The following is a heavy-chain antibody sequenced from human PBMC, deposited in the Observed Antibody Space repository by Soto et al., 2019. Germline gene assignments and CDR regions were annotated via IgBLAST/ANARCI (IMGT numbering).Heavy chain of an antibody. CDR1: GFMFSSYA. D-gene: IGHD1-1*01. CDR3: AKGDWKFDP. J-gene: IGHJ5*02. V-gene: IGHV3-23*01. Sequence: EVQLLESGGDLVQPGGSLRLSCAASGFMFSSYAMSWVRQVPGKGLEWVSAISGSRGATCYADSVKGRFTISRDNSKNTLYLQMNSLRGEDTAIYYCAKGDWKFDPWGQGTLVTVSS. CDR2: ISGSRGAT.